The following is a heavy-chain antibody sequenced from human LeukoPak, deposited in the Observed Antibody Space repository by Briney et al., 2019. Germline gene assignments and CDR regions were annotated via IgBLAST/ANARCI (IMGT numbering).Heavy chain of an antibody. J-gene: IGHJ4*02. CDR2: INSDGSST. Sequence: GGSLRLSCAASGFTFSSYWMHWVRQAPGKGLVWVSRINSDGSSTSYADSVKGRFTISRDNAKNTLYLQMNSLRAEDTAVYYCARDLSGVAGYTYGRGIDYWGQGTLVTVSS. D-gene: IGHD5-18*01. CDR3: ARDLSGVAGYTYGRGIDY. V-gene: IGHV3-74*01. CDR1: GFTFSSYW.